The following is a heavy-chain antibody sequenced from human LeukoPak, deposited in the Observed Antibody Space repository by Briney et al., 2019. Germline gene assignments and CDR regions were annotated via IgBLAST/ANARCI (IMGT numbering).Heavy chain of an antibody. V-gene: IGHV3-9*01. CDR3: AKETAGPPGSQPNDY. D-gene: IGHD1-14*01. CDR2: ISWNSGSI. J-gene: IGHJ4*02. CDR1: GFTFDDYA. Sequence: GRSLRLSCAASGFTFDDYAMHWVRHAPGKGLEWVSGISWNSGSIGYADSVKGRFTISRDNAKNSLYLQMNSLRAEDTALYYCAKETAGPPGSQPNDYWGQGTLVTVSS.